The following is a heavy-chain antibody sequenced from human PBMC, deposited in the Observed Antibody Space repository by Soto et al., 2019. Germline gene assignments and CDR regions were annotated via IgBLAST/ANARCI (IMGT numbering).Heavy chain of an antibody. J-gene: IGHJ5*02. Sequence: PSETLSLTCTVSGGSISSYYWSWIRQPPGKGLEWIGYIYYSGSTNYNPSLKSRVTISVDTSKNQFSLKLSSVTAADTAVYYCARVARGHYGANQGGWFDTWGQGTLVTVSS. CDR2: IYYSGST. D-gene: IGHD4-17*01. CDR3: ARVARGHYGANQGGWFDT. V-gene: IGHV4-59*01. CDR1: GGSISSYY.